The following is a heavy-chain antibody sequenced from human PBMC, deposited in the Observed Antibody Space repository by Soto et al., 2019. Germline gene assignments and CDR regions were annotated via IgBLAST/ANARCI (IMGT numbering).Heavy chain of an antibody. J-gene: IGHJ5*02. D-gene: IGHD2-2*01. CDR3: ASDMSTT. V-gene: IGHV1-8*01. CDR2: MNPHSGHT. Sequence: QVQLVQSGAEVKKHGASVKVSCKASGYTFTSHDINWMRQATGQGLEWMGWMNPHSGHTNYAQKFPGRVTMTRDTSISTAYMELTSLRSEDTAVYYCASDMSTTWRQGTLVTVSS. CDR1: GYTFTSHD.